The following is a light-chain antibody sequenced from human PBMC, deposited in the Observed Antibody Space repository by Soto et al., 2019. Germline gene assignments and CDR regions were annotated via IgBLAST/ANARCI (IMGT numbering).Light chain of an antibody. J-gene: IGLJ2*01. CDR1: SSDVGSYNL. Sequence: QSALTQPASVSGSPGQSITISCTGTSSDVGSYNLVSWYQQHPGKAPKLMIYEGSKRPSGVSNRFSGSKSGNTASLTISGLQAEDDADYYCCSYAGSSSHVVFGGGIKLTVL. V-gene: IGLV2-23*01. CDR3: CSYAGSSSHVV. CDR2: EGS.